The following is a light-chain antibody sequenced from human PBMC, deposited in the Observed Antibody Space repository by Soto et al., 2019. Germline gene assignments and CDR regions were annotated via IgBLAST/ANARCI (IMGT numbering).Light chain of an antibody. V-gene: IGLV2-14*01. CDR2: DVS. CDR1: SSDVGGYNY. CDR3: SSYTSSSTLVV. Sequence: QLVLTQPASVSGSPGQSITISCTGTSSDVGGYNYVSWYQKHPGKPPKLMIYDVSNRPSGVSNRFSGSKSGNTASLTISGLQAEDEADYYCSSYTSSSTLVVFGGGTKLTVL. J-gene: IGLJ2*01.